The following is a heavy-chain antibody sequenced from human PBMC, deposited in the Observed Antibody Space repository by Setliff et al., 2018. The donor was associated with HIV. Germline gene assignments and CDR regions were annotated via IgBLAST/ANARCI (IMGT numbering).Heavy chain of an antibody. V-gene: IGHV1-3*01. J-gene: IGHJ6*02. CDR3: ARDGEYQVLHYYYSGMDV. CDR2: INAGNGNT. D-gene: IGHD2-2*01. Sequence: EASVKVSCKASGYTFTDYTIHWVRQAPGQGLEWMGWINAGNGNTKYAQRLQGRVTMTTDTSTSTAYMDLRSLRSDDTAVYFCARDGEYQVLHYYYSGMDVWGQGMLVTVSS. CDR1: GYTFTDYT.